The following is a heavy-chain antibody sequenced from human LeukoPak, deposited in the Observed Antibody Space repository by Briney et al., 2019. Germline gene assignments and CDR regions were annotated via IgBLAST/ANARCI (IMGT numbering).Heavy chain of an antibody. CDR2: IRYDGSNK. J-gene: IGHJ3*02. D-gene: IGHD3-22*01. V-gene: IGHV3-30*02. CDR1: GFTFSSYG. Sequence: GGSLRLSCAASGFTFSSYGMHWVRQAPGKGLEWVAFIRYDGSNKYYADSVKGRFTISRDNSKNTLYLQMNSLRAEGTAVYYCAKPIEGITMIVVVPRAFDIWGQGTMVTVSS. CDR3: AKPIEGITMIVVVPRAFDI.